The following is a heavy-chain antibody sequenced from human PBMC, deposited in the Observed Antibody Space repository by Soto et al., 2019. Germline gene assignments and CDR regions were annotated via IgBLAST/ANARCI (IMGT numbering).Heavy chain of an antibody. CDR3: ARGGWTTYYSPFFDY. Sequence: QITLKESGPTLVKPTHTLTLTCTFSGFSLSTSGVGVGWIRQPPGKALEWLALIYWDDDKRYSPSLKSRHTIPKDTSKNQVVLTLTKLDTVDTATYYCARGGWTTYYSPFFDYWGQGTLVTVSS. V-gene: IGHV2-5*02. J-gene: IGHJ4*02. D-gene: IGHD3-10*01. CDR2: IYWDDDK. CDR1: GFSLSTSGVG.